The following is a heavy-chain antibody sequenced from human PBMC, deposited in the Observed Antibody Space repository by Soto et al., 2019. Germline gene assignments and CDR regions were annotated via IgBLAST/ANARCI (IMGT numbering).Heavy chain of an antibody. J-gene: IGHJ6*02. Sequence: ASVKVSCKASGYTFTSYAMHWVRQAPGQRLEWMGWINAGNGNTKYSQKFQGRVTITRDTSASTAYMELSSLRSEDTAVYYCARDQGVVVVAADPYYYYYYGMDVWGQGTTVTVSS. D-gene: IGHD2-15*01. CDR3: ARDQGVVVVAADPYYYYYYGMDV. CDR1: GYTFTSYA. V-gene: IGHV1-3*01. CDR2: INAGNGNT.